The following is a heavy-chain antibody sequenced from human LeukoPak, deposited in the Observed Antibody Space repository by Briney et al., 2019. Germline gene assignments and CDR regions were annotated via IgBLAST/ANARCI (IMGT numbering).Heavy chain of an antibody. CDR2: ISYDGSNK. V-gene: IGHV3-30*03. J-gene: IGHJ6*02. D-gene: IGHD3-16*02. Sequence: GGSLRLSCAASGFTFSSYAMHWVRPAPGKGLGWVAFISYDGSNKYYADSVKGRFSISRDNSKNTLYLQMSNLRTEDTAVYYCASPGRLGELSDPYYYYYYGMDVWGQGTTVTVSS. CDR3: ASPGRLGELSDPYYYYYYGMDV. CDR1: GFTFSSYA.